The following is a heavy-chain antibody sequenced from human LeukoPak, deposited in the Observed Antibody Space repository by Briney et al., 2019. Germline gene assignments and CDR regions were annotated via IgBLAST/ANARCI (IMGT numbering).Heavy chain of an antibody. V-gene: IGHV4-34*01. D-gene: IGHD6-13*01. CDR1: GGSISSYY. CDR3: ASGKYSSSPDY. Sequence: SETLSLTCTVSGGSISSYYWSWIRQPPGKGLEWIGEINHSGSTNYNPSLKSRVTISVDTSKNQFSLKLSSVTAADTAVYYCASGKYSSSPDYWGQGTLVTVSS. J-gene: IGHJ4*02. CDR2: INHSGST.